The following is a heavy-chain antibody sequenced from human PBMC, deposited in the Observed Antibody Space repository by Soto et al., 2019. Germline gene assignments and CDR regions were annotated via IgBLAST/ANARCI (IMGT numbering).Heavy chain of an antibody. Sequence: SVKVSCKASGGTFSSYAISWVRQAPGQGLEWMGGIIPIFGTANYAQKFQGRVTITADESTSTAYMELSSLRSEDTAVYYCARKSGYCSGGSCYSPDHWGQGTLVTVSS. CDR3: ARKSGYCSGGSCYSPDH. D-gene: IGHD2-15*01. CDR2: IIPIFGTA. J-gene: IGHJ4*02. CDR1: GGTFSSYA. V-gene: IGHV1-69*13.